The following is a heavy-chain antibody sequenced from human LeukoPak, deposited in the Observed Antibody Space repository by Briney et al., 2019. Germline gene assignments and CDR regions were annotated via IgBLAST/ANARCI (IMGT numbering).Heavy chain of an antibody. CDR2: IHTSGST. Sequence: PSETLSLTCTVSGNSISTNYWSWIRQPAGKGLEWIGRIHTSGSTNYNSSLKSRVTMSVDMSKNQFSLKLSSVTAADTAVYYCASDQYYYDYWGQGTLVTVSS. J-gene: IGHJ4*02. CDR1: GNSISTNY. V-gene: IGHV4-4*07. D-gene: IGHD4-11*01. CDR3: ASDQYYYDY.